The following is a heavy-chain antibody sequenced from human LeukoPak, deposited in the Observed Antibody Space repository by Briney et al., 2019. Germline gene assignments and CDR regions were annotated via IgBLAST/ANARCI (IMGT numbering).Heavy chain of an antibody. V-gene: IGHV3-30*03. CDR2: ISYDGSNK. Sequence: PGGSLRHSCAASGFTFSSYGMHWVRQAPGKGLEWVAVISYDGSNKYYADSVKGRFTISRDNSKNTLYLQMNSLRAEDTAVYYCAMVSDGYWGQGTLVTVSS. CDR1: GFTFSSYG. J-gene: IGHJ4*02. D-gene: IGHD3-10*01. CDR3: AMVSDGY.